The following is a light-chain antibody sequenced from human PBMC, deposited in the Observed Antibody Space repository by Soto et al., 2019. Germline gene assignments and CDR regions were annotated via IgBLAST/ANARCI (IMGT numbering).Light chain of an antibody. CDR2: AAS. CDR3: QQYGSSPKLT. V-gene: IGKV1-39*01. J-gene: IGKJ4*01. CDR1: QSISSY. Sequence: DIQMTQSPSSLSASVGDRFTITCRSSQSISSYLNWYQQKPGKAPKLLIYAASSLQSGVPSRFSGSGSGTDFTLTISSLQPEDFAVYYCQQYGSSPKLTFGGGTKVDIK.